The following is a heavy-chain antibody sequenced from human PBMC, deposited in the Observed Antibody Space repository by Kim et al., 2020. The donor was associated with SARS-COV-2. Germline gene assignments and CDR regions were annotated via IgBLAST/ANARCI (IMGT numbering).Heavy chain of an antibody. J-gene: IGHJ4*02. CDR3: ARDGRITGTRGYFDY. D-gene: IGHD1-7*01. Sequence: QKLQGRVTMTTDTSTSTAYMELRSLRSDDTAVYYCARDGRITGTRGYFDYWGQGTLVTVSS. V-gene: IGHV1-18*01.